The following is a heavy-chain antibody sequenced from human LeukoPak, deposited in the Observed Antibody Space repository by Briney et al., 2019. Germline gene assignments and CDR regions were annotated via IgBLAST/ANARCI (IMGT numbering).Heavy chain of an antibody. CDR3: ARAADDYGLPI. CDR2: IYTSGST. J-gene: IGHJ3*02. Sequence: SETLSLTCTVSGGSISSYYGNWLRQPAGKGLEWIGRIYTSGSTNYNPSLKSRVTMSVDTSKNQFALELDSVTAADTAAYYCARAADDYGLPIWGQGTMVTVSS. D-gene: IGHD4-17*01. V-gene: IGHV4-4*07. CDR1: GGSISSYY.